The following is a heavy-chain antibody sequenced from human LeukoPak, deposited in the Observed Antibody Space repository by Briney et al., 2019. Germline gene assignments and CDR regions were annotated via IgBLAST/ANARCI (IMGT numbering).Heavy chain of an antibody. D-gene: IGHD2-15*01. CDR1: GYTFTGYY. Sequence: GASVKVSCKASGYTFTGYYMHWVRQAPGQGLEWMGWINPNSGGTNYAQKFQGRVAMTRDTSISTAYMELGRLRSDDTAVYYCARDGYCSGGSCYSGVDYGMDVWGQGTTVTVSS. V-gene: IGHV1-2*02. CDR2: INPNSGGT. CDR3: ARDGYCSGGSCYSGVDYGMDV. J-gene: IGHJ6*02.